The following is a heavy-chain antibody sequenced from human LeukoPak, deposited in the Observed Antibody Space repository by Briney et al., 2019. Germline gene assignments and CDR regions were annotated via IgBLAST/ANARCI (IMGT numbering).Heavy chain of an antibody. Sequence: SETLSLTCTVSGGSISSYYWSWIRQSAGKGLEWIGRINTRGINNYNPSLNSRVAMSIDTSKNHFSLKLNSVAAADTAVYYCARDRNVQITDGTFDLWGQGTLVTVSS. CDR1: GGSISSYY. CDR3: ARDRNVQITDGTFDL. J-gene: IGHJ3*01. CDR2: INTRGIN. V-gene: IGHV4-4*07. D-gene: IGHD1-1*01.